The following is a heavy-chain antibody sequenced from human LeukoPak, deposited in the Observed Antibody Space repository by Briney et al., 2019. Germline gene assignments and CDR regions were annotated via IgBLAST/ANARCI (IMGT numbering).Heavy chain of an antibody. CDR3: AGEDNSSGYRPFDI. CDR1: GYTFTGYY. Sequence: ASVTVSCTASGYTFTGYYIHWVRQAPGQGLEWMGRINPNNGGTNYAQKFQGRVTMTRDMSMSTAYMELSRLRSDDTAVYYCAGEDNSSGYRPFDIWGQGTMVTVPS. CDR2: INPNNGGT. D-gene: IGHD3-22*01. J-gene: IGHJ3*02. V-gene: IGHV1-2*06.